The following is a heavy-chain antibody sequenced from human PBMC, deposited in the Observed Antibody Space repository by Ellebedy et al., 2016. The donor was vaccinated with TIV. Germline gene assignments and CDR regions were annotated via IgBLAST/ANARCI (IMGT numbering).Heavy chain of an antibody. J-gene: IGHJ6*02. Sequence: GGSLRLSCAASGFTFSDYYMSWIRQAPGKGLEWVSYISSSAGTIYYADSVKGRFTISRDNAKKSLYLQMNILRAEDTAVYYCARTRVASRDYGMDVWGQGTTVTVSS. V-gene: IGHV3-11*04. CDR1: GFTFSDYY. D-gene: IGHD3-3*01. CDR3: ARTRVASRDYGMDV. CDR2: ISSSAGTI.